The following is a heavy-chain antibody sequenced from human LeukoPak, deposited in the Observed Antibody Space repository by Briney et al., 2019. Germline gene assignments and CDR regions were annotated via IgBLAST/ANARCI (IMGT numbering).Heavy chain of an antibody. V-gene: IGHV1-18*01. CDR1: GGTFSSYA. J-gene: IGHJ4*02. D-gene: IGHD4-17*01. CDR2: ISSYNGNT. Sequence: ASVKVSCKASGGTFSSYAISWVRQAPGQGLEWMGWISSYNGNTNYAQKVQGRLTMTTDTSTSTAYMELRSLRSDDTAVYYCARGNDYGDPLDYWGQGTQVTVSS. CDR3: ARGNDYGDPLDY.